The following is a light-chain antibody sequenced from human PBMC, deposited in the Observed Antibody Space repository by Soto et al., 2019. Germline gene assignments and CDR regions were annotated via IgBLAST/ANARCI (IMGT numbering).Light chain of an antibody. V-gene: IGLV2-14*03. CDR1: SSDVGSYNY. CDR2: DVS. CDR3: SSYTTSGTHV. Sequence: QSVLTQPASVSGSPGQSIIISCTGTSSDVGSYNYVSWYQHHPGKAPKFMIYDVSNRPSGVSNRFSGAKSGNTASLTISGLQAEDEADYYCSSYTTSGTHVFGSGTKLTVL. J-gene: IGLJ1*01.